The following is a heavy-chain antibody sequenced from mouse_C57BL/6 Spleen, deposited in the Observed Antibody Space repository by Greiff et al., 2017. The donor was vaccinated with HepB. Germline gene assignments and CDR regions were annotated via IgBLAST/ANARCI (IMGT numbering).Heavy chain of an antibody. V-gene: IGHV1-64*01. CDR3: ASHYYGSSYPFDY. CDR1: GYTFTSYR. J-gene: IGHJ2*01. CDR2: IHPNSGST. Sequence: QVQLQQPGAELVKPGASVKLSCKASGYTFTSYRMHWVKQRPGQGLEWIGMIHPNSGSTNYNEKFKSKATLTVDKSSSTAYMQLSSLTSEDSAVYYCASHYYGSSYPFDYWGQGTTLTVSS. D-gene: IGHD1-1*01.